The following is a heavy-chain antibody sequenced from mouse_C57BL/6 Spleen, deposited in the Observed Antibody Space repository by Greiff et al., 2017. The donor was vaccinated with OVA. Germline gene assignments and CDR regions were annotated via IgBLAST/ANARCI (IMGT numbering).Heavy chain of an antibody. CDR3: ARHWDVRFYAMDY. CDR2: ISSGSSTI. CDR1: GFTFSDYG. J-gene: IGHJ4*01. Sequence: DVQLQESGGGLVKPGGSLKLSCAASGFTFSDYGMHWVRQAPEKGLEWVAYISSGSSTIYYADTVKGRFTISRDNAKNTLFLQMTSLRSEDTAMYYCARHWDVRFYAMDYWGQGTSVTVSS. V-gene: IGHV5-17*01. D-gene: IGHD4-1*01.